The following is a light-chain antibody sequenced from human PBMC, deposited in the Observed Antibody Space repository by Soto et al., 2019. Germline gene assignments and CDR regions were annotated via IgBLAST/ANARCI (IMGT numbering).Light chain of an antibody. CDR2: DVS. CDR1: RDDVGAYDY. J-gene: IGLJ3*02. CDR3: SSYAGRYTWV. V-gene: IGLV2-11*01. Sequence: QSALTQPRSVSGSPGQSVTISCTGSRDDVGAYDYVTWYQHHPGKAPKLMISDVSKRPSGVPDRFSGSKSGNSASLTISGLQADDEADYYCSSYAGRYTWVFGGGTKLTVL.